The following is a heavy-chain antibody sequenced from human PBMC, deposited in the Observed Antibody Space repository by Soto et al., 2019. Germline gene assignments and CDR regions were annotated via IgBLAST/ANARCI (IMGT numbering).Heavy chain of an antibody. CDR2: ISSSSSYT. J-gene: IGHJ6*02. V-gene: IGHV3-11*06. Sequence: TGGSLRLSCAASGFTFSDYYMSWIRPAPGKGLEWVSYISSSSSYTNYADSVKGRLTISRDNAKNSLYLQMNSLRADDTSVYYCARERYCSSTSCPGDYYGMDVWGQGTTVTVS. CDR3: ARERYCSSTSCPGDYYGMDV. CDR1: GFTFSDYY. D-gene: IGHD2-2*01.